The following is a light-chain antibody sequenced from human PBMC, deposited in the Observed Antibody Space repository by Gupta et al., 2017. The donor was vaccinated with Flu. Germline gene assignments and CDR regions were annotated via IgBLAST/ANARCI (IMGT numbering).Light chain of an antibody. J-gene: IGKJ2*01. CDR2: DAS. V-gene: IGKV3-11*01. CDR3: QQRSNRPPYT. Sequence: ATLSVSPGERATLACRASQSVSRYLSWYQQKPGQAPRLLIYDASNRATGIPARFSGSGSGTDFTLTISSLEPEDFAVYYCQQRSNRPPYTFGQGTKLQIK. CDR1: QSVSRY.